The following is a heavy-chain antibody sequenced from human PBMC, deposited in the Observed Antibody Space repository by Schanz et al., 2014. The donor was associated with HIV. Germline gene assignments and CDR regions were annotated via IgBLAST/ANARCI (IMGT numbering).Heavy chain of an antibody. Sequence: EVQLLESGGGLVQPGGSLRLSCAASGFTFSSYAMSWVRQAPGKGLEWVSAISGSSITYSADSMKGRFTISRDNSKNTLYLQMNSLRAEDTAVYYCARESYGALDFWGQGTLVTVSS. CDR3: ARESYGALDF. D-gene: IGHD4-17*01. CDR1: GFTFSSYA. CDR2: ISGSSIT. J-gene: IGHJ4*02. V-gene: IGHV3-23*01.